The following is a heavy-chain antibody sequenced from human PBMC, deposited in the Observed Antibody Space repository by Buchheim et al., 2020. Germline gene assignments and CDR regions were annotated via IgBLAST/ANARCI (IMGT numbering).Heavy chain of an antibody. J-gene: IGHJ6*03. CDR2: INHSGST. V-gene: IGHV4-34*01. D-gene: IGHD4-17*01. Sequence: QVQLQQWGAGLLKPSETLSLTCAVYGGSFSGYYWSWIRQPPGKGLEWIGEINHSGSTNYNPSLKSRVTISVDTSKNHFSLKLSSVTAADTAVYYCARCHGDYYYYYYMDVWGKGTT. CDR1: GGSFSGYY. CDR3: ARCHGDYYYYYYMDV.